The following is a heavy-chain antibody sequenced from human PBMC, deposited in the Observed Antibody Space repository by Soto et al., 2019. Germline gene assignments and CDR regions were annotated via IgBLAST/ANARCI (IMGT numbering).Heavy chain of an antibody. CDR2: MNPNSSNT. D-gene: IGHD3-3*01. J-gene: IGHJ6*03. V-gene: IGHV1-8*01. CDR1: GYTFTSYD. Sequence: ASVKVSCKASGYTFTSYDINWVRQATGQGLEWMGWMNPNSSNTGYAQKFQGRVTMTRNTSISTAYMELSSLRSEDTAVYYCARGPYYDFWSGYYYSDYMDVWGKGTTVTVSS. CDR3: ARGPYYDFWSGYYYSDYMDV.